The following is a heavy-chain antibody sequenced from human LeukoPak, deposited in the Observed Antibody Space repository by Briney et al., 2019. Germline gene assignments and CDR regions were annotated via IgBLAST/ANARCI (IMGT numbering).Heavy chain of an antibody. V-gene: IGHV1-46*01. D-gene: IGHD5-24*01. CDR3: ARIRDGYNDAYDI. Sequence: ASVKVPCKASGYTFTNYYMHWVRQAPGQGLEWMGLINPGGGNTNYAQNFQGRVTMTSDTSTSTVYMELSSLRPEDAAIYYCARIRDGYNDAYDIWGQGTVVTVSS. J-gene: IGHJ3*02. CDR1: GYTFTNYY. CDR2: INPGGGNT.